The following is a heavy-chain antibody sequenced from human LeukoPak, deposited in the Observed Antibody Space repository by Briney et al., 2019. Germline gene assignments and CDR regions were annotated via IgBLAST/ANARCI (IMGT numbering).Heavy chain of an antibody. CDR2: FYYGGST. CDR3: ARDGYNLGGFDY. J-gene: IGHJ4*02. Sequence: ASETLSLTCSVSGGSIRSYYWTWIRQPPGKGLEWIGYFYYGGSTKYNPSLKSRVTISVDTSKNQFSLKLSSVTAADTAVYYCARDGYNLGGFDYWGQGTLVTVSS. V-gene: IGHV4-59*01. CDR1: GGSIRSYY. D-gene: IGHD5-24*01.